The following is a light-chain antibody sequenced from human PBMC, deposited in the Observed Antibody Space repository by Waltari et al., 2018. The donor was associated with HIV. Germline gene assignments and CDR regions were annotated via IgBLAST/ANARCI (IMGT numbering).Light chain of an antibody. Sequence: QLVLTQSPSASASLGASVKLTCTLSSGHTTYAIACPQQQPGKGPRYLMKLNSDGSHSKGDGIPDRFSGSSSGAERYLTISSLQSEDEADYYCQTWDTGVRVFGGGTKLTVL. V-gene: IGLV4-69*01. CDR2: LNSDGSH. CDR3: QTWDTGVRV. J-gene: IGLJ3*02. CDR1: SGHTTYA.